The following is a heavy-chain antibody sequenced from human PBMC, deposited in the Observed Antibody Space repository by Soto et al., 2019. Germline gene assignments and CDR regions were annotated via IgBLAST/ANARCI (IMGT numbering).Heavy chain of an antibody. V-gene: IGHV4-59*01. CDR2: IYYSGST. CDR3: ARDSSTDYYFDY. Sequence: SETLSLTCTVSGGSISSYYWSWIRQPPGKGLEWIGYIYYSGSTNYNPSLKSRVTISVDTSKNQFSLKLSSVTAADTAVYYCARDSSTDYYFDYWGQGTLVTVSS. J-gene: IGHJ4*02. CDR1: GGSISSYY. D-gene: IGHD6-13*01.